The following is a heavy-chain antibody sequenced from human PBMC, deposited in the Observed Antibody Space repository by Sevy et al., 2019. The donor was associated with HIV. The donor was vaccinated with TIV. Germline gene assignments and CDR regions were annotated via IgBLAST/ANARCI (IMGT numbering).Heavy chain of an antibody. CDR1: GFTFSSYA. CDR2: INAISSNI. D-gene: IGHD2-15*01. Sequence: GGSLRLSCAASGFTFSSYAMNWVRQAPGKGLEWVSSINAISSNIYYGDSVKGRFTISRDNAENSLYLQMNSVRAEDTAVYYCARELFSGGNAVYGYWGQGTLVTVSS. V-gene: IGHV3-21*01. CDR3: ARELFSGGNAVYGY. J-gene: IGHJ4*02.